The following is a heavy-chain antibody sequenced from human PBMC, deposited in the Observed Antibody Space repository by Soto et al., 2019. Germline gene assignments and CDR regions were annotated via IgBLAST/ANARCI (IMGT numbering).Heavy chain of an antibody. CDR1: GYSFTSYW. J-gene: IGHJ3*02. CDR2: IYPDDSDT. Sequence: GESLKISFKGSGYSFTSYWIAWVHQMPGKGLEWMGIIYPDDSDTRYSPSFQGQVTISADKSISTAFLQWSSLKASDTAMYYCARHSSGFAAFDIWGQGTMVTVSS. V-gene: IGHV5-51*07. D-gene: IGHD3-22*01. CDR3: ARHSSGFAAFDI.